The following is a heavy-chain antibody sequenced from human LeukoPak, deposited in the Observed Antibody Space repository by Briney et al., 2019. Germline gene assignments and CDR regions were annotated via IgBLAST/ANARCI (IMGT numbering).Heavy chain of an antibody. J-gene: IGHJ4*02. D-gene: IGHD3-22*01. CDR1: GGTFSSYA. V-gene: IGHV1-69*01. CDR2: IIPIFGTA. Sequence: SVTVSCKASGGTFSSYAISWVRQAPGQGLEWMGGIIPIFGTANYAQKFQGRVTITADESTSTAYMELSSLRSEDTAVYYCARARRGFYDSSGYYLWSFDYWGQGTLVTVSS. CDR3: ARARRGFYDSSGYYLWSFDY.